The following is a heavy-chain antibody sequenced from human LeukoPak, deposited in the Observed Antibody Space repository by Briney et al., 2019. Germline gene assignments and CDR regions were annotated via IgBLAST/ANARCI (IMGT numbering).Heavy chain of an antibody. D-gene: IGHD4-17*01. J-gene: IGHJ6*03. CDR2: ISGSGGST. Sequence: GGFLRLSCAASGFTLSSYAMSWVRQAPGKGLEWVSAISGSGGSTYYADSVKGRFTISRDNSKNTLYLQMNSLRVEDTAVYYCARARFETTVTALRKKNYYYYYMDVWGKGTTVTVSS. CDR1: GFTLSSYA. CDR3: ARARFETTVTALRKKNYYYYYMDV. V-gene: IGHV3-23*01.